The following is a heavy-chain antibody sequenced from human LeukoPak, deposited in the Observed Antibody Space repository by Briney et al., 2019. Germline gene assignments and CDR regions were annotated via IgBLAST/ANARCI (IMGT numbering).Heavy chain of an antibody. Sequence: ASVKVSCKVSGYTLTELSMHWVRQAPGKGLEWMGGFDPEDGETIYAQKFQGRVTMTEDTSTDTAYMELSSLRSEDTAVYYCATLSGYDRDLMKRDYWGQGTLVTVSS. J-gene: IGHJ4*02. CDR1: GYTLTELS. V-gene: IGHV1-24*01. CDR2: FDPEDGET. CDR3: ATLSGYDRDLMKRDY. D-gene: IGHD5-12*01.